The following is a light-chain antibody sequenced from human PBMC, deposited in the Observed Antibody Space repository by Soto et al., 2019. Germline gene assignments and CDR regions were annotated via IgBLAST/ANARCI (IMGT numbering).Light chain of an antibody. CDR2: KVS. Sequence: DIQMTQSPSTLSASVGDIVTITCRASQSISSWLAWYQQKPGKAPKLLLYKVSSLQSAVPSRFSGSGSGTEFTLTVSSLQPDDFATYYCQQYDSYWTFGQGTKVEIK. CDR3: QQYDSYWT. V-gene: IGKV1-5*03. CDR1: QSISSW. J-gene: IGKJ1*01.